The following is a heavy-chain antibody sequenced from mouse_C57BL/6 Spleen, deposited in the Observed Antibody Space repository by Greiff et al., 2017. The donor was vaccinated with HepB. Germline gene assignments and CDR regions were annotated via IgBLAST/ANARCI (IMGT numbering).Heavy chain of an antibody. CDR1: GYTFTSYG. CDR2: IYPRSGNT. CDR3: ARGGNDYDAAY. D-gene: IGHD2-4*01. J-gene: IGHJ3*01. Sequence: VKLMESGAELARPGASVKLSCKASGYTFTSYGISWVKQRTGQGLEWIGEIYPRSGNTYYNEKFKGKATLTADKSSSTAYMELRSLTSEDSAVYFCARGGNDYDAAYWGQGTLVTVSA. V-gene: IGHV1-81*01.